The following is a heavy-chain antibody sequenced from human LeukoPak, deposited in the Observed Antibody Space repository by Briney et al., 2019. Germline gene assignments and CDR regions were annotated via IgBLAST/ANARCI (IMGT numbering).Heavy chain of an antibody. CDR2: ISYDGSNK. D-gene: IGHD2-15*01. V-gene: IGHV3-30*18. Sequence: GWSLRLSCAASGFTFSSYGMHWVRQAPGKGLEWVAVISYDGSNKYYADSVKGRFTISRDNSKNTLYLQMNSLRAEDTAVYYCAKVQKKRYCSGGGCYDLDYWGQGTLVTVSS. J-gene: IGHJ4*02. CDR1: GFTFSSYG. CDR3: AKVQKKRYCSGGGCYDLDY.